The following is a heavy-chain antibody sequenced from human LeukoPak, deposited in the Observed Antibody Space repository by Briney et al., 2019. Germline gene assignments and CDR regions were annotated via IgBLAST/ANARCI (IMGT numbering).Heavy chain of an antibody. D-gene: IGHD4-17*01. V-gene: IGHV3-43*01. CDR2: IRWDGGDT. CDR1: GLTFNDYT. J-gene: IGHJ6*01. CDR3: AKDQYGDYELGFFMDV. Sequence: GGSLSLSCAASGLTFNDYTMHCVRQAPGGGLEWVSLIRWDGGDTYYADSVDGRFTNSRDNAKNSLYLQMNSLRSEDTALYYCAKDQYGDYELGFFMDVWGKGTTVTVSS.